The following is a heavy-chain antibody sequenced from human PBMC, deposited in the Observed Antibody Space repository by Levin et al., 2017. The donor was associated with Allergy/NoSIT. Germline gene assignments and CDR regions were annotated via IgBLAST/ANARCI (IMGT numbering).Heavy chain of an antibody. CDR2: INWKGGRT. J-gene: IGHJ4*02. CDR3: ARDKGIAVAGGFDY. CDR1: GFTFDDYG. D-gene: IGHD6-19*01. V-gene: IGHV3-20*04. Sequence: GGSLRLSCAASGFTFDDYGMNWVRQAPGKGLEWVSGINWKGGRTGYADSVKGRLTISRDNATNSLYQQMNSLRAEDTALYYCARDKGIAVAGGFDYWGQGTLVTVSS.